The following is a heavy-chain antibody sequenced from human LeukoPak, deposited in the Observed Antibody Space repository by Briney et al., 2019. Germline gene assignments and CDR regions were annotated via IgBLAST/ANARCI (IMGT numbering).Heavy chain of an antibody. CDR2: INPNNGNT. D-gene: IGHD5-12*01. CDR3: ARGVVATTGISYYYYMDV. J-gene: IGHJ6*03. Sequence: ASVKVSCKASGYTFTGYYMHWVRQAPGQGLEWMGWINPNNGNTAYAQKFQGRVTMTRNTSISTAYMELSSLRSEDTAVYYCARGVVATTGISYYYYMDVWAKGTTVTISS. CDR1: GYTFTGYY. V-gene: IGHV1-8*02.